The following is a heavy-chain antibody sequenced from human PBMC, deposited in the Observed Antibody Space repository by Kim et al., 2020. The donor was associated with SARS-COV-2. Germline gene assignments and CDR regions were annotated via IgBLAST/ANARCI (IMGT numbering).Heavy chain of an antibody. V-gene: IGHV4-34*01. Sequence: SETLSLTCAVYGGSFSGYYWSWIRQPPGKGLEWIGEINHSGSTNYNPSLKSRVTISVDTSKNQFSLKLSSVTAADTAVYYCAIVNKLGIQLQTWGQGTLVTVSS. J-gene: IGHJ5*02. D-gene: IGHD5-18*01. CDR3: AIVNKLGIQLQT. CDR1: GGSFSGYY. CDR2: INHSGST.